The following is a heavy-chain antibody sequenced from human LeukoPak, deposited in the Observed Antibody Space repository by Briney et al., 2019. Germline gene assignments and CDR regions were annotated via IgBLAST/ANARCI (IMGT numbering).Heavy chain of an antibody. Sequence: SETLSLTCTVSGGSISSSSYYWGWIRQPPGKGLEWIGGIYYSGSTYYNPSLKSRVTISVDTSKNQFSLKLSSVTAADTAVYYCASDSSGWYYFDYWGQGTLVTVSS. CDR2: IYYSGST. CDR1: GGSISSSSYY. D-gene: IGHD6-19*01. CDR3: ASDSSGWYYFDY. J-gene: IGHJ4*02. V-gene: IGHV4-39*01.